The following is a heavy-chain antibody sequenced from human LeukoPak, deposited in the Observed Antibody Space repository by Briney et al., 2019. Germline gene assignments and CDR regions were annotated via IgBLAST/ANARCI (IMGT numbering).Heavy chain of an antibody. D-gene: IGHD4-17*01. CDR2: IRYDGSNK. J-gene: IGHJ4*02. CDR3: AARRLTVTTEIDY. V-gene: IGHV3-30*02. CDR1: GFTFSSYG. Sequence: GGSLRLSCAASGFTFSSYGMHWVRQAPGKGLEWVAFIRYDGSNKYYADSVKGRFTVSRDNSKNTVYLQMNSLRPEDTAVYYCAARRLTVTTEIDYWGQGTLVTVSS.